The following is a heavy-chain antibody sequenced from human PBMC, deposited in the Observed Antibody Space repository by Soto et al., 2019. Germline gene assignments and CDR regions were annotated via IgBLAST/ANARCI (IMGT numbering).Heavy chain of an antibody. V-gene: IGHV3-73*01. J-gene: IGHJ4*02. CDR3: SRLNYYDTSATGSHDD. CDR2: IRSKANNYAT. Sequence: GGSLRLSCAASGFTFSGSAMHWVRQSSGQGLEWLGRIRSKANNYATEYAASVKGRFIISRDDSKTTVYLQMNSLKTEDTAVYYCSRLNYYDTSATGSHDDWGQGTLVTVSS. D-gene: IGHD3-22*01. CDR1: GFTFSGSA.